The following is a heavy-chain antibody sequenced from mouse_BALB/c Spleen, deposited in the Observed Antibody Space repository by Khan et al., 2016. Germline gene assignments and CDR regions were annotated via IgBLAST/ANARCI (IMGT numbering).Heavy chain of an antibody. CDR3: TRRDYFDY. V-gene: IGHV6-6*01. CDR1: GFTFSDTW. J-gene: IGHJ2*01. Sequence: EVKLEVSGGGLVQPGGSMKLSCAASGFTFSDTWMDWVRQSPEKGLEWVAEIRTKADDHATYYTESEKGRFSITRDDSKSSVFLQMNMLRADDTAHYYCTRRDYFDYWGEGTTLPVSS. CDR2: IRTKADDHAT.